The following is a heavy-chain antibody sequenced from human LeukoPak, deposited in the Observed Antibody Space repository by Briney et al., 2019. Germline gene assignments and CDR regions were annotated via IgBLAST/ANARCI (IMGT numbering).Heavy chain of an antibody. D-gene: IGHD2-15*01. CDR2: INPSGGST. CDR1: GYTFTSYY. Sequence: ASVKVSCKASGYTFTSYYMHWVRQAPGQGLEWMGIINPSGGSTSYAQKLQGRVTMTTDTSTSTAYMELRSLRSDDTAVYYCARDRGYCSGGSCFGSYWGQGTLVTVSS. V-gene: IGHV1-46*01. CDR3: ARDRGYCSGGSCFGSY. J-gene: IGHJ4*02.